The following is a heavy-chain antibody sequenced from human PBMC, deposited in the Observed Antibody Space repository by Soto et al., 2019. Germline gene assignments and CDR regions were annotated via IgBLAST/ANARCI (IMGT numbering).Heavy chain of an antibody. CDR2: ISSSSSYI. D-gene: IGHD3-22*01. V-gene: IGHV3-21*01. J-gene: IGHJ4*02. CDR3: ERDPTSGYLDY. CDR1: GFTFSSYR. Sequence: PGWALRLSCAASGFTFSSYRINWVRQAPGKGLEWVSSISSSSSYIYYADSVKGRFTISRDNAKNSLYLQMNSLRAEDTAVYYCERDPTSGYLDYWGQGTLVTVSS.